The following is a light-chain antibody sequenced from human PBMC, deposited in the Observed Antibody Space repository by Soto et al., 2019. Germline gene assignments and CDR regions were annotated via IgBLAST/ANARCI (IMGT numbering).Light chain of an antibody. V-gene: IGLV2-14*01. CDR3: SSYTGSNTPVV. CDR2: DVS. J-gene: IGLJ2*01. CDR1: SSDVGGYNY. Sequence: QSALTQPASVSGSPGQSITISCTGTSSDVGGYNYVSWYQQHPGKAPNLIIFDVSNRPSGVSNRFSGSKSGNSASLTISGLQADDEADYYCSSYTGSNTPVVFGGGTKVTVL.